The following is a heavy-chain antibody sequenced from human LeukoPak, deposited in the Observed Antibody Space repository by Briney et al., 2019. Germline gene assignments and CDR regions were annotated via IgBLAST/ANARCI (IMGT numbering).Heavy chain of an antibody. D-gene: IGHD3-22*01. CDR3: ARLYDSSGYYYEGFDY. Sequence: GESLKISCKGSGYSFTSHWIGWVRQMPGKGLEWMGIIYPGDSDTRYSPSFQGQVTISADKSISTAYLQWSSLKASDTAMYYCARLYDSSGYYYEGFDYWGQGTLVTVSS. CDR1: GYSFTSHW. CDR2: IYPGDSDT. J-gene: IGHJ4*02. V-gene: IGHV5-51*01.